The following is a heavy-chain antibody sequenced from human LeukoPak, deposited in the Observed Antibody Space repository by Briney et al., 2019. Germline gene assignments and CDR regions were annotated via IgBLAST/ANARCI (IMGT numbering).Heavy chain of an antibody. V-gene: IGHV7-4-1*02. J-gene: IGHJ3*02. CDR1: GYTFTSYS. D-gene: IGHD3-22*01. CDR2: INTNTGNP. Sequence: ASVKVSCKASGYTFTSYSMNWVRQAPGQGLEWLGWINTNTGNPTYARGFTGRFAFSLDTSVNTAYLQISSLKAEDTAVYYCARVVHPYDYESSGLTYDAFDIWGQGTMVTVSS. CDR3: ARVVHPYDYESSGLTYDAFDI.